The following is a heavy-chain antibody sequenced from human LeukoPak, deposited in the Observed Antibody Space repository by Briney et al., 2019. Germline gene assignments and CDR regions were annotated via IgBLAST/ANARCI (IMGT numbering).Heavy chain of an antibody. CDR3: ARGDTMISFEN. J-gene: IGHJ4*02. CDR1: GGSISSYY. CDR2: IYTSGST. Sequence: SETLSPTCTVSGGSISSYYWSWIRQPAGKGLEWIGRIYTSGSTNYNPSLKSRVTMSVDTSKNQFSLKLSSVTAADTAVYYGARGDTMISFENWGQGTLVTVSS. D-gene: IGHD3-22*01. V-gene: IGHV4-4*07.